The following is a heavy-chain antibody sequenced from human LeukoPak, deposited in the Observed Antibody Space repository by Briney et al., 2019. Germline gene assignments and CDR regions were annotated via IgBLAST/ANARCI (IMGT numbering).Heavy chain of an antibody. CDR2: VRFDGSDK. D-gene: IGHD3-22*01. CDR3: AKAARNYYDSSGYYFSPDY. Sequence: PGGSLRLSCAASGFTFRSHDMHWVRQAPGKGLEWVTSVRFDGSDKKYADSVKGRFTISRDNSKNTLYLQMNSLRAEDTAVYYCAKAARNYYDSSGYYFSPDYWGQGTLVTVSS. V-gene: IGHV3-30*02. CDR1: GFTFRSHD. J-gene: IGHJ4*02.